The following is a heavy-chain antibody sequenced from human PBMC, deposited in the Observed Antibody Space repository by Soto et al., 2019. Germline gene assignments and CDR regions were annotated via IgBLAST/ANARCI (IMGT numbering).Heavy chain of an antibody. CDR2: IFHSGST. CDR1: GVSISSGSW. D-gene: IGHD5-12*01. J-gene: IGHJ4*02. CDR3: ARDGPDGYNLGY. Sequence: QMQESDPGLVEHSGTLSLTCDVSGVSISSGSWWSWVRQPPGKGLEWIGEIFHSGSTKYNPSLKSRVTISVDNSKNHFSLRVTSVTAADTAVYYCARDGPDGYNLGYWGQGTLVTVSS. V-gene: IGHV4-4*02.